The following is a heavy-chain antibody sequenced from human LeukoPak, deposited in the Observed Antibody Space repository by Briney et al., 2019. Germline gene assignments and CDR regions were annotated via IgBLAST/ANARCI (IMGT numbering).Heavy chain of an antibody. CDR2: ISAYNGNT. CDR1: GYTFASCG. D-gene: IGHD3-22*01. Sequence: ASVKVSCKASGYTFASCGISWVRQAPGQGLEWMGWISAYNGNTNYAQKLQGRVTMTTDTSTSTAYMELRSLRSDDTAVYYCARFDTYYYDSSGYYPDYWGQGTLVTVSS. CDR3: ARFDTYYYDSSGYYPDY. V-gene: IGHV1-18*01. J-gene: IGHJ4*02.